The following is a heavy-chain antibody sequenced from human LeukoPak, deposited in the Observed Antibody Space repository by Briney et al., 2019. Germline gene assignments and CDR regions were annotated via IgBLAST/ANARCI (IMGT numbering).Heavy chain of an antibody. V-gene: IGHV3-64*02. J-gene: IGHJ4*02. CDR1: GFTFSSYA. CDR3: ARLYCSSTSCLLDY. D-gene: IGHD2-2*01. CDR2: ISSNGGST. Sequence: GGSLRLSCSASGFTFSSYAMHWVRQAPGKGLEYVSSISSNGGSTYYADSVKGRFTIARDNSKNTLYLQMGSLRVEDMAVYYCARLYCSSTSCLLDYWGQGTLVTVSS.